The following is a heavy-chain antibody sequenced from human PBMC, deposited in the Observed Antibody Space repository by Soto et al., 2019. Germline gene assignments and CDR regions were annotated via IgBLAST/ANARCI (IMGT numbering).Heavy chain of an antibody. CDR2: INPSGGST. Sequence: GASVKVSCKASGYTFTSYYMHWVRQAPGQGLEWMGIINPSGGSTSYTQKFQGRVTMTRDTSTSTVYMELSSLRSEDTAVYYCARARDRGYGLRYYFDYWGQGTLVTVSS. J-gene: IGHJ4*02. V-gene: IGHV1-46*01. D-gene: IGHD5-12*01. CDR1: GYTFTSYY. CDR3: ARARDRGYGLRYYFDY.